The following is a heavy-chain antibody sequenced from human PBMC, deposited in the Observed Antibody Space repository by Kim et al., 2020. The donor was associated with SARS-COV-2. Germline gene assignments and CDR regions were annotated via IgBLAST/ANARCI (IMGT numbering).Heavy chain of an antibody. CDR2: ISSSGSTI. Sequence: GGSLRLSCAASGFTFSSYEMNWVRQAPGKGLEWVSYISSSGSTIYYADSVKGRFTISRDNAKNSLYLQMNSLRAEDTAVYYCARALRGMIVVVTAFDYWGQGTLVTVSS. D-gene: IGHD3-22*01. J-gene: IGHJ4*02. CDR3: ARALRGMIVVVTAFDY. CDR1: GFTFSSYE. V-gene: IGHV3-48*03.